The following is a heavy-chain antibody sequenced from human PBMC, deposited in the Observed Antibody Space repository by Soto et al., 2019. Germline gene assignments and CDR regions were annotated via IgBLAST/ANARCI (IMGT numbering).Heavy chain of an antibody. CDR1: GGSFSGYY. D-gene: IGHD3-9*01. V-gene: IGHV4-34*01. CDR3: ARLGRDYDILTGYFYYYYGMDV. J-gene: IGHJ6*02. CDR2: INHSGST. Sequence: SSETLSLTCAVYGGSFSGYYWSWIRQPPGKGLEWIGEINHSGSTNYNPSLKSRVTISVDTSKNQFSLKLSSVTAADTAVYYCARLGRDYDILTGYFYYYYGMDVWGQGTTVTVSS.